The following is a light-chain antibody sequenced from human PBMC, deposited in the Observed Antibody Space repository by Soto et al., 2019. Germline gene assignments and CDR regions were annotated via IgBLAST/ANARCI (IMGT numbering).Light chain of an antibody. CDR1: QAISTW. V-gene: IGKV1D-12*01. J-gene: IGKJ1*01. Sequence: DIQMTQSPSSVSASVGDRVTITCRASQAISTWLAWYQQKPGKAPKLLIYATSNLQTGVPSRFSGSGSGTDFTLTISSLQPEDFATYYCQQANSFPRTFGQGTKVEIK. CDR3: QQANSFPRT. CDR2: ATS.